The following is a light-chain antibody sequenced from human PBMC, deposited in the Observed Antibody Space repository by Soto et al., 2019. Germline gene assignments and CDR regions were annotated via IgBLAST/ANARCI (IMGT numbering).Light chain of an antibody. CDR1: QAISTW. V-gene: IGKV1D-12*01. J-gene: IGKJ1*01. Sequence: DIQMTQSPSSVSASVGDRVTITCRASQAISTWLAWYQQKPGKAPKLLIYATSNLQTGVPSRFSGSGSGTDFTLTISSLQPEDFATYYCQQANSFPRTFGQGTKVEIK. CDR3: QQANSFPRT. CDR2: ATS.